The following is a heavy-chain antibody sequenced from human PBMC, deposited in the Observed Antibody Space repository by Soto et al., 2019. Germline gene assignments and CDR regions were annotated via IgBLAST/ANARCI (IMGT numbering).Heavy chain of an antibody. V-gene: IGHV4-30-4*01. CDR1: GGSISSGDYY. J-gene: IGHJ4*02. CDR3: ARVEVFSSSWYDY. Sequence: PSETLALTCTVSGGSISSGDYYWSWIRQPPGKGLEWIGYIYYSGSTYYNPSLKSRVTISVDTSKNQFSLKLSSVTAADTAVYYCARVEVFSSSWYDYWGQGTLVTVSS. CDR2: IYYSGST. D-gene: IGHD6-13*01.